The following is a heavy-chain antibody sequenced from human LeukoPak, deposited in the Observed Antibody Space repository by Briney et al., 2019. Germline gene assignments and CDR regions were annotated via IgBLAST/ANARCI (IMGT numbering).Heavy chain of an antibody. D-gene: IGHD3-10*01. CDR3: ARDPQYYYGSGRNPNAFDI. J-gene: IGHJ3*02. V-gene: IGHV3-30*02. CDR2: IRYDGSKT. Sequence: GGSLRLSCAASGFTFRSYAMHWVRQAPGRGLEWVAFIRYDGSKTNYGASVKGRFTISRDNSKNTLYLQMNSLRPDDTAVYYCARDPQYYYGSGRNPNAFDIWGQGTMVTVSS. CDR1: GFTFRSYA.